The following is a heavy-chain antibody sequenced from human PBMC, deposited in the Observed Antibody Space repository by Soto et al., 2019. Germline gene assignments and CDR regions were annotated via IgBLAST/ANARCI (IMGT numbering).Heavy chain of an antibody. CDR2: IYPGGSI. J-gene: IGHJ4*02. Sequence: QVQLQESGPGLVKPSGTLSLTCAVSDGSLSSSNWWNWVRQRPGKGLEWIGEIYPGGSINYNPSPMTRLTTPVATSKTQSSLNLTSVSAGDTAVSYCARADCDYWGQGALVTVSS. CDR3: ARADCDY. CDR1: DGSLSSSNW. D-gene: IGHD2-21*02. V-gene: IGHV4-4*02.